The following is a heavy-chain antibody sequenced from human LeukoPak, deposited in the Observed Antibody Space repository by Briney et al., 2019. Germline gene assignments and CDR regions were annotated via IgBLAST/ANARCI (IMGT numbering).Heavy chain of an antibody. J-gene: IGHJ6*02. Sequence: PSETLSLTCAVYGGSFSGYYWSWIRQPPGKGLEWIGEINHSGSTNYNPSLKSRVTISVDKSKNQFSLKLSSVTAADTAVYYCARVAEFRGMDVWGQGTTVTVSS. CDR3: ARVAEFRGMDV. V-gene: IGHV4-34*01. CDR1: GGSFSGYY. CDR2: INHSGST. D-gene: IGHD2-21*01.